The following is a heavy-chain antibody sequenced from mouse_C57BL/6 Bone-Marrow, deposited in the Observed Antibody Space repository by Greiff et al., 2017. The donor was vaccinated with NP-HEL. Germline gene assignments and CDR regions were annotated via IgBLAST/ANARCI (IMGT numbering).Heavy chain of an antibody. CDR2: IWSGGST. J-gene: IGHJ4*01. CDR1: GFSLTSYG. D-gene: IGHD1-1*01. Sequence: QVQLQQSGPGLVQPSQSLSITCTVSGFSLTSYGVHWVRQSPGKGLEWLGVIWSGGSTDYNAAFISRLSISKDNSKSQVFVKMNSLQADDTAIYYCARRYYGSSYDYYAMDYWGQGTSVTVSS. V-gene: IGHV2-2*01. CDR3: ARRYYGSSYDYYAMDY.